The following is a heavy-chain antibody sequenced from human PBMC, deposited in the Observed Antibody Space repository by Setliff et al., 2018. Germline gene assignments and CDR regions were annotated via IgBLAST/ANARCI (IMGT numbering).Heavy chain of an antibody. J-gene: IGHJ4*02. D-gene: IGHD1-1*01. CDR1: GFIFSDYY. V-gene: IGHV3-11*01. CDR2: ISRGATTT. Sequence: GALRLSCVASGFIFSDYYMSWIRQTPGKGLEWVAYISRGATTTYYTDSVKGRFTISRDDGKNSLYLQMNSLRAEDTAVYYCSTKGVPGTGGQGTRVTVSS. CDR3: STKGVPGT.